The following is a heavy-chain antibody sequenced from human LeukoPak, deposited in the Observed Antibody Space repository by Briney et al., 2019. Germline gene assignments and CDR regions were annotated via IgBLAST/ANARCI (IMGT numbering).Heavy chain of an antibody. D-gene: IGHD1-7*01. Sequence: PGGSLRLSCAASGFTFSSYEMNWIRQAPGKGLEWVSYISSSGSTIYYADSVKGRFTISRDNAKNSLYLQMNSLRAEDTAVYYCARARYNWNYNWFDPWGQGTLVTVSS. V-gene: IGHV3-48*03. CDR2: ISSSGSTI. J-gene: IGHJ5*02. CDR3: ARARYNWNYNWFDP. CDR1: GFTFSSYE.